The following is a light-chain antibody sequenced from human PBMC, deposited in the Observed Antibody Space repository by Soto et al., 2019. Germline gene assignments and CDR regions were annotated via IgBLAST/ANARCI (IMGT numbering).Light chain of an antibody. CDR2: QTS. V-gene: IGKV3-11*01. CDR3: HQRQSWPRT. J-gene: IGKJ1*01. Sequence: ESFFAHSPTPPSSFPGDRLTLSSKASQYINTRLAWYQHRPGQAPRLLIYQTSIRAAGIPARFSASGTGTDFTLTISDVQPEDFAVYYCHQRQSWPRTFGQGTKVDIK. CDR1: QYINTR.